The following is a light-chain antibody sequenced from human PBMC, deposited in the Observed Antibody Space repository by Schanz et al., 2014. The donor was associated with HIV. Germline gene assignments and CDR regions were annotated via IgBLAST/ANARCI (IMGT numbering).Light chain of an antibody. CDR3: SSYTSSSTVV. CDR1: SSDVGGYNY. V-gene: IGLV2-14*03. J-gene: IGLJ2*01. Sequence: QSALTQPASVSGTPGQSITISCTGSSSDVGGYNYVSWYQQHPDKAPKLMIYDVSDRPSGVSNRFSGSKSGNTASLTISGLQAEDEADYYCSSYTSSSTVVFGGGTKPTVL. CDR2: DVS.